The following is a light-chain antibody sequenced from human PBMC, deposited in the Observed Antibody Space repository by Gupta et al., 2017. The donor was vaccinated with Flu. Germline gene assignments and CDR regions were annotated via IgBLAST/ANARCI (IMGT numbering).Light chain of an antibody. V-gene: IGKV3-11*01. J-gene: IGKJ2*01. CDR2: DAS. CDR3: QQRSGLPMYT. CDR1: QSVNIY. Sequence: EIVLTQSPSTLSLSPGDRAIPSCRASQSVNIYLAWYQQKPGQPPRLLMFDASKRAAGIPDRFSGSGSGTDFTLTNSTREPEDFAVYYCQQRSGLPMYTFGQGTKLE.